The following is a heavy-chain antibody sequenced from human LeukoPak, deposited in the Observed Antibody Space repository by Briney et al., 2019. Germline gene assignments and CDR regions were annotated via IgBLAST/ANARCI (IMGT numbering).Heavy chain of an antibody. D-gene: IGHD6-19*01. CDR2: TYPGDSDT. CDR3: ARPRGYLAVAGYRYFDY. V-gene: IGHV5-51*01. Sequence: GESLKISCKGSEYTFTSYWIAWVRQMPGKGLEWMGITYPGDSDTRYSPSFQGQVTISADKSVSTTYLQWSSLKASDTAMYYCARPRGYLAVAGYRYFDYWGQGTLVTVSS. CDR1: EYTFTSYW. J-gene: IGHJ4*02.